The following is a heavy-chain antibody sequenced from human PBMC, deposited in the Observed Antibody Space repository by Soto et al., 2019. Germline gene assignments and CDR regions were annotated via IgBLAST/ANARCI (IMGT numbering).Heavy chain of an antibody. CDR2: SSSSGHST. Sequence: EAQLLESGGGLVQPGDSLKLSCTASEFTFSTYTMSWVRQAPGKGLEWVSASSSSGHSTYYADSVKGRFIISRDNVKNTLYLQMNILRVEDTAIYYCAKGFAYYFLMDVWGQGTTVTVSS. CDR1: EFTFSTYT. J-gene: IGHJ6*02. V-gene: IGHV3-23*01. CDR3: AKGFAYYFLMDV. D-gene: IGHD3-10*01.